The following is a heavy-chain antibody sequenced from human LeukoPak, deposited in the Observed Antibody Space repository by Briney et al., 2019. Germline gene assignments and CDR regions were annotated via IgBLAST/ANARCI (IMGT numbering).Heavy chain of an antibody. V-gene: IGHV4-39*07. CDR2: IYYSGST. CDR3: ATEAVAVAATFDH. J-gene: IGHJ4*02. D-gene: IGHD2-15*01. Sequence: SETLSLTCTVSGGSISSSSYYWGWIRQPPGKGLEWIGGIYYSGSTYYNPSLKSRVTISADTSKNHFSLKLSSVTAADTAVYYCATEAVAVAATFDHWGQGTLVTVSS. CDR1: GGSISSSSYY.